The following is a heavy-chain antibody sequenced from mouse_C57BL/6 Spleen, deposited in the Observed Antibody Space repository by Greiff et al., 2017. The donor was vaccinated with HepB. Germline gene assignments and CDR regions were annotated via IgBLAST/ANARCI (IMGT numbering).Heavy chain of an antibody. CDR3: ARSPYYGSSSFMDY. CDR1: GYTFTSYW. Sequence: QVHVKQPGAELVKPGASVKMSCKASGYTFTSYWITWVKQRPGQGLEWIGDIYPGSGSTNYNEKFKSKATLTVDTSSSTAYMQLSSLTSEDSAVYYCARSPYYGSSSFMDYWGQGTSVTVSS. V-gene: IGHV1-55*01. D-gene: IGHD1-1*01. CDR2: IYPGSGST. J-gene: IGHJ4*01.